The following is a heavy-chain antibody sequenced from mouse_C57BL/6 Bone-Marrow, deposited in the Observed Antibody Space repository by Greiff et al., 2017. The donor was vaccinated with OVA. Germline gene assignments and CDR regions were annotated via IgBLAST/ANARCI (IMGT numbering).Heavy chain of an antibody. J-gene: IGHJ3*01. CDR2: IWTGGGT. D-gene: IGHD2-5*01. CDR1: GFSLTSYA. V-gene: IGHV2-9-1*01. Sequence: VQLQQSGPGLVAPSQSLSITCTVSGFSLTSYAISWVRQPPGKGLEWLGVIWTGGGTNYNSALKSRLSISKDNSKSQVFLKMNSLQTNDTDRYYCATSNYLAWFAYWGQGTLVTVSA. CDR3: ATSNYLAWFAY.